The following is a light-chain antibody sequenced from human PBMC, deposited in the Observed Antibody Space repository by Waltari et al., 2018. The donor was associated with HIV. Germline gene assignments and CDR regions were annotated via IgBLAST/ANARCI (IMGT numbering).Light chain of an antibody. J-gene: IGKJ4*01. V-gene: IGKV1-39*01. CDR3: QQSYSTPLT. CDR2: AAS. Sequence: DIQMTQSPFSLSASVSDRVNITCRASQSITRYLNWYQERPGEVPRLLIYAASTLQSGVPSRFSGSGSGTDFVLTINNLQPEDFATYYCQQSYSTPLTFGGGTRVDIK. CDR1: QSITRY.